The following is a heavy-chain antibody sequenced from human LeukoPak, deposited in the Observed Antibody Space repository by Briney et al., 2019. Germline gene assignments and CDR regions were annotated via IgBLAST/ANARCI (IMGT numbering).Heavy chain of an antibody. Sequence: PGGSLRLSCAASGFTFSSYSMNWVRQAPGKGLEWVSSISSSSSYIYYADSVKGRFTISRDNAKNSLYLQMNSLRAEDTAVYYCARRSSGFDAFGIWGQGTMVTVSS. CDR1: GFTFSSYS. V-gene: IGHV3-21*01. D-gene: IGHD3-22*01. J-gene: IGHJ3*02. CDR2: ISSSSSYI. CDR3: ARRSSGFDAFGI.